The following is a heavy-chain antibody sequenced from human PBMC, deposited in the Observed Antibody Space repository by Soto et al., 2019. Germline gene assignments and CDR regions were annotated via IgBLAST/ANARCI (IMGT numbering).Heavy chain of an antibody. CDR3: ARLAYYYDSSGYYISLYYYFCMDV. Sequence: PWEALNISGKGSGNNFTSYWIGLVRQMPGKSLEWMGIIYPGDSDTRYSPSFQGQVTISADKSISTAYLQWSSLKASDTAMYYCARLAYYYDSSGYYISLYYYFCMDVWGQGTTVTVYS. D-gene: IGHD3-22*01. CDR2: IYPGDSDT. CDR1: GNNFTSYW. V-gene: IGHV5-51*01. J-gene: IGHJ6*02.